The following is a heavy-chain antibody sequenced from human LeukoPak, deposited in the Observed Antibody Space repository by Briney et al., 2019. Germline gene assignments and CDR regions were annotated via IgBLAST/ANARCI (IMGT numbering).Heavy chain of an antibody. Sequence: SETLSLTGAVYGGSFSGYYWSWIRQPPGKGLEWIGEINHSGSTNYNPSLKSRVTISVVTSKNQFSLKLSSVTAADTAVYYCARGYFDAFDIWGQGTMVTVSS. CDR1: GGSFSGYY. D-gene: IGHD2-21*01. CDR2: INHSGST. J-gene: IGHJ3*02. CDR3: ARGYFDAFDI. V-gene: IGHV4-34*01.